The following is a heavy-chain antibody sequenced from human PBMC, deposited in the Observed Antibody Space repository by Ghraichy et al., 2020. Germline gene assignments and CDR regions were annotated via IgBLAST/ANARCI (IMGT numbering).Heavy chain of an antibody. J-gene: IGHJ4*02. V-gene: IGHV4-34*01. Sequence: SETLSLTCAVYGGSFSGYYWSWIRQPPGKGLEWIGEINHSGSTNYNPSLKSRVTISVDTSKNQFSLKLISVTAADTAVYYCARGWTDCSSTSCYGRRYFDYWGQGTLVTVSS. CDR2: INHSGST. CDR3: ARGWTDCSSTSCYGRRYFDY. D-gene: IGHD2-2*01. CDR1: GGSFSGYY.